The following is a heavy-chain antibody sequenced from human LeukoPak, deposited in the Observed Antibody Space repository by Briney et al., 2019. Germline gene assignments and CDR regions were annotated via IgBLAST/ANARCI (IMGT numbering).Heavy chain of an antibody. D-gene: IGHD1-1*01. Sequence: ASVKVSCKASGYTFTDYYLHWVRQAPGQGLEWMGWINPNNGGTNYTQKFQGRVTMTRDTSISTAYMELSRLRSDDTAAYYCARDSATGATPYWGQGTLVTVSS. J-gene: IGHJ4*02. V-gene: IGHV1-2*02. CDR1: GYTFTDYY. CDR3: ARDSATGATPY. CDR2: INPNNGGT.